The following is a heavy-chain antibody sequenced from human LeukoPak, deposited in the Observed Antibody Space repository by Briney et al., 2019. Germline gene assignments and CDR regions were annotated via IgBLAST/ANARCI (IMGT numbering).Heavy chain of an antibody. Sequence: SETLSLTCTVSGGSISSSSYYWGWIRQPPGKGLEWIGSIYYSGSTYYNPSLKSRVTISVDTSKNQFSLKLSSVTAADTAVYYCARELRGYYDILTGPHNWIDPWGQGTLVTVSS. CDR3: ARELRGYYDILTGPHNWIDP. D-gene: IGHD3-9*01. V-gene: IGHV4-39*07. CDR1: GGSISSSSYY. J-gene: IGHJ5*02. CDR2: IYYSGST.